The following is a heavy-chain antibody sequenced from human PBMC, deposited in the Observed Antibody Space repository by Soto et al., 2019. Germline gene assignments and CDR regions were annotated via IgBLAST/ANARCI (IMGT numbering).Heavy chain of an antibody. D-gene: IGHD3-10*01. J-gene: IGHJ6*02. CDR2: IYYSGST. Sequence: KASETLSLTCTVSGGSISSGGYYWSWIRQHPGKGLEWIGYIYYSGSTYYNPSLKSRVTISVDTSKNQFSLKLSSVTAADTAVYYCARGRTAYYGSGSYSLYYYYGMDVWGQGTTVTVSS. CDR1: GGSISSGGYY. CDR3: ARGRTAYYGSGSYSLYYYYGMDV. V-gene: IGHV4-31*03.